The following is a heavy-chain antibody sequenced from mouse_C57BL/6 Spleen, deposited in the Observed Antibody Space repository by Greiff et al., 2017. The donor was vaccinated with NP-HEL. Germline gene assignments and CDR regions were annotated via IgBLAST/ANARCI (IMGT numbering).Heavy chain of an antibody. Sequence: QVHVKQPGAELVKPGASVKLSCKASGYTFTSYWMHWVKQRPGRGLEWIGRIDPNSGGTKYNEKFKSKATLTVDKPSSTAYMQLSSLTSEDSAVYYCARDFTTVVARYFDVWGTGTTVTVSS. V-gene: IGHV1-72*01. CDR1: GYTFTSYW. J-gene: IGHJ1*03. CDR2: IDPNSGGT. CDR3: ARDFTTVVARYFDV. D-gene: IGHD1-1*01.